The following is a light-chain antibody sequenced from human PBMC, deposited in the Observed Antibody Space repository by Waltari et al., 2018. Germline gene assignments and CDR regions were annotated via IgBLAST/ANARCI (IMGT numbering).Light chain of an antibody. CDR3: AAWDDNLNGL. Sequence: QSVLTQAPSESGTPGQRVPISCSGRSSHIGKKAANWYQQLPGTAPKLLIYADDQRPSGVPDRFSGSKSGTSASLVISGLQAEDEADYYCAAWDDNLNGLFGGGTKLTVL. J-gene: IGLJ3*02. CDR1: SSHIGKKA. V-gene: IGLV1-44*01. CDR2: ADD.